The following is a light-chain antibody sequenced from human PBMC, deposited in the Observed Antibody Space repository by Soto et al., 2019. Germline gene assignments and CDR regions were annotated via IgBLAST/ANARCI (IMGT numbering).Light chain of an antibody. CDR1: SSNIGSNT. J-gene: IGLJ2*01. CDR3: AAWDDSLNGPV. V-gene: IGLV1-44*01. Sequence: VLTQPPSASGTPGQRVTISCSGGSSNIGSNTVSWYQQLPGAAPKLLIYISNERPSGVPDRFSGSKSGTSASLAISGLQSEDEAEYYCAAWDDSLNGPVFGGGTKVTVL. CDR2: ISN.